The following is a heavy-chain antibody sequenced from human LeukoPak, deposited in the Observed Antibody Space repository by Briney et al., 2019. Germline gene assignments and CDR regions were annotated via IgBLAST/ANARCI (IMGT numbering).Heavy chain of an antibody. CDR1: GGSIGSSDW. J-gene: IGHJ5*02. D-gene: IGHD3-10*02. CDR3: ARSDNYVWFDP. V-gene: IGHV4-4*02. CDR2: VYHSGST. Sequence: SGTLSLTCAVSGGSIGSSDWWSWVRQPPGKGLEWIGEVYHSGSTKHNPSLMSRVTMSVDKSKNQFSLRLSSVTAADTAVYYCARSDNYVWFDPWGQGTLVTVSS.